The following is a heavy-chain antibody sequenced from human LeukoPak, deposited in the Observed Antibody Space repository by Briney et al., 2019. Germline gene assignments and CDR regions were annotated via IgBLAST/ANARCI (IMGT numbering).Heavy chain of an antibody. CDR1: GFTFDDSA. J-gene: IGHJ4*02. Sequence: PGGSLRLSCAASGFTFDDSAMHWVRQNPEKGLEWVSGISWNSDNIAYVDSVKGRFTISRDDRKNSLYLQMDSLRPEDTAFYCVKDGGSYGSGSNSFSHWGQGTLVIVS. CDR3: VKDGGSYGSGSNSFSH. CDR2: ISWNSDNI. D-gene: IGHD3-10*01. V-gene: IGHV3-9*01.